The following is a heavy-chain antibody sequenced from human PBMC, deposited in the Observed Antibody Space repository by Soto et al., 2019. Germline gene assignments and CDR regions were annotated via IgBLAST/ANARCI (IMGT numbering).Heavy chain of an antibody. CDR2: IYYSGST. V-gene: IGHV4-31*03. CDR3: ARDGRSPVLVPAARNYGMDV. Sequence: SETLSLTCTVSGGSISSGGYYWSWIRQHPGKGLEWIGYIYYSGSTYYNPSLKSRVTISVDTSKNQFSLKLSSVTAADTAVYYCARDGRSPVLVPAARNYGMDVWGQGTTVTLSS. J-gene: IGHJ6*02. D-gene: IGHD2-2*01. CDR1: GGSISSGGYY.